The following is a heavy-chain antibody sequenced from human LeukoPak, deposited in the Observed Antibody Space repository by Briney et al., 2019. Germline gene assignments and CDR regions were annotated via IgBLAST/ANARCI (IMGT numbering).Heavy chain of an antibody. CDR2: INHSGST. V-gene: IGHV4-34*01. J-gene: IGHJ4*02. CDR1: GGSFSGYY. CDR3: ARRNYGGNFFVY. Sequence: SETLSLTCAVYGGSFSGYYWSWIRQPPGKGLEWIGEINHSGSTNYNPSLKSRVTISVDTSKNQFSLKLSSATAADTAVYYCARRNYGGNFFVYWGQGTLVTVSS. D-gene: IGHD4-23*01.